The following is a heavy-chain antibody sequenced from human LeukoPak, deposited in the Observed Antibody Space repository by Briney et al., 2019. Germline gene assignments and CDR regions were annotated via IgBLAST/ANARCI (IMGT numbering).Heavy chain of an antibody. CDR3: AELGITMIGGV. Sequence: GGSLRLSSAASGVTFSSYEMNWVRQAPGRGLEWVSYSSSSGSTIYYADSVKGRFTISRDNAKNSLYLQMNSLRAEDTAVYYCAELGITMIGGVWGKGTTVTISS. D-gene: IGHD3-10*02. CDR2: SSSSGSTI. V-gene: IGHV3-48*03. J-gene: IGHJ6*04. CDR1: GVTFSSYE.